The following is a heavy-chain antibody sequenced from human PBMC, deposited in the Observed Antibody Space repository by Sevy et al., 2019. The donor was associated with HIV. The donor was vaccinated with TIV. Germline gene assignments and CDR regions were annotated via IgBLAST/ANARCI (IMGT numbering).Heavy chain of an antibody. CDR3: TRDYDITWNGHYFDY. Sequence: GGSLRLSCAASGFTFSSYWMNWVRQAPGKGLVWVSRLSSDGRTTIYADSVKGRFTISRDNAKNTPYLQINSLRAEDTAVYYCTRDYDITWNGHYFDYWGQGTLVTVSS. D-gene: IGHD1-1*01. CDR2: LSSDGRTT. CDR1: GFTFSSYW. J-gene: IGHJ4*02. V-gene: IGHV3-74*01.